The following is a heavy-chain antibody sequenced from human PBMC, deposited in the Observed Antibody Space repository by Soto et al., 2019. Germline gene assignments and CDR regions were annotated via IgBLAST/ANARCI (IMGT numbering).Heavy chain of an antibody. Sequence: SQTLPLICNISVDSVSRNSAAWNWVRKSPTRGFDRLGGTYYRSKWYNDYAVSVKSRITIDPDTSKNQFSLHLNSVTPDDTAVYYCARAVAATANAFVTWGQGTVVTVSS. CDR3: ARAVAATANAFVT. D-gene: IGHD6-19*01. CDR2: TYYRSKWYN. CDR1: VDSVSRNSAA. J-gene: IGHJ3*02. V-gene: IGHV6-1*01.